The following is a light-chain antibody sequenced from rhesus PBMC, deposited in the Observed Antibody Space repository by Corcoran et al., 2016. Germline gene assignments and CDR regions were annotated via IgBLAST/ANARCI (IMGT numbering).Light chain of an antibody. Sequence: DIQMTQSPSSLSASVGDTVTITCRASQSVSSWLAWYQQNPGKAPKVLIYRASSLQPGVPSRFSGSGSGTDFTLTLNGLRYEDFATYNCQQYSTSPIFTFGPGTKLNF. V-gene: IGKV1-22*01. J-gene: IGKJ3*01. CDR2: RAS. CDR1: QSVSSW. CDR3: QQYSTSPIFT.